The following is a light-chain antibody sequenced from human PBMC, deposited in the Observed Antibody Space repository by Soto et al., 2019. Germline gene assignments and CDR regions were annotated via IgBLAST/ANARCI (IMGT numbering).Light chain of an antibody. CDR3: TSDTVSSTLV. V-gene: IGLV2-14*01. CDR1: SSDVGGYNY. Sequence: QSALTQPASASGSPGQSITISCTGTSSDVGGYNYVSCYQQHPGKAPQLMIYNVRHRPSGVSRLFSGSKAGNAAFLTISRLQAEDEADYCSTSDTVSSTLVFGTGTKLTVL. J-gene: IGLJ1*01. CDR2: NVR.